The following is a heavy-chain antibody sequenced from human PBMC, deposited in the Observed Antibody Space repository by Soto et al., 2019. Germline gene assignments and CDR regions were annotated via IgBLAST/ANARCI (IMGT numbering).Heavy chain of an antibody. J-gene: IGHJ2*01. D-gene: IGHD3-22*01. CDR1: GFTVSSNY. V-gene: IGHV3-53*01. CDR3: ARVYYYDSSGYYYESWYFDL. CDR2: IYSGGST. Sequence: PGGSLRLSCAASGFTVSSNYMSWVRQAPGKGLEWVSVIYSGGSTYYADSVKGRFTISRDNSKNTLYLQMNSLRAEDTAVYYCARVYYYDSSGYYYESWYFDLWGRGTLVTVSS.